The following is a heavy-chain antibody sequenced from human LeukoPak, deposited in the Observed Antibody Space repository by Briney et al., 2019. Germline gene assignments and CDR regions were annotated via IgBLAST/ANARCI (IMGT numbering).Heavy chain of an antibody. CDR1: GGSISSSSYY. D-gene: IGHD5-12*01. Sequence: SGTLSLTCTVSGGSISSSSYYWGWIRQPPGKGLEWIGSIYYSGSTYYNPSLKSRVTISVDTSKNQFFLKLSSVTAADTAVYYCAIGYSGYEGPFDYWGQGTLVTVSS. CDR3: AIGYSGYEGPFDY. J-gene: IGHJ4*02. CDR2: IYYSGST. V-gene: IGHV4-39*07.